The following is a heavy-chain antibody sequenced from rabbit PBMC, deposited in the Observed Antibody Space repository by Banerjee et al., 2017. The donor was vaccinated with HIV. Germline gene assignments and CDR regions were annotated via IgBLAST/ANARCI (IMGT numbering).Heavy chain of an antibody. V-gene: IGHV1S45*01. CDR1: GIDFSSYYY. J-gene: IGHJ4*01. CDR2: IYTSSGST. CDR3: ARDYGGSSGYYKL. Sequence: QQQLEESGGGLVKPGGTLTLTCKASGIDFSSYYYMCWVRQAPGKGLELIACIYTSSGSTDYASWAKGRFTISKTSSTTVTLQMTSLTAADTATYFCARDYGGSSGYYKLWGPGTLVTVS. D-gene: IGHD1-1*01.